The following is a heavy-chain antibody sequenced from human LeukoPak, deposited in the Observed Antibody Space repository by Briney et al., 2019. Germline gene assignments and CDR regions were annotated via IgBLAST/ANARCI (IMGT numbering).Heavy chain of an antibody. CDR2: ISYDGSNK. V-gene: IGHV3-30*18. J-gene: IGHJ3*02. CDR3: AKPPTAAFYFAAFDI. Sequence: GGSLRLSCAASGFTFSSYGMHWVRQAPGKGLEWVAVISYDGSNKYYADSAKGRFTISRDNSKNTLYLQMNSLRAEDTAVYYCAKPPTAAFYFAAFDIWGQGTMVTVSS. D-gene: IGHD6-13*01. CDR1: GFTFSSYG.